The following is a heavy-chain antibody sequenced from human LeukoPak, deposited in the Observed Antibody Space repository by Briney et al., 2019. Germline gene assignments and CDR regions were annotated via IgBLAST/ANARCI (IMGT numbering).Heavy chain of an antibody. Sequence: AASVKVSCKASGYTFTSYAMHWVRQAPGQRLEWMGWINAGNGNTKYSQKFQGRVTITRRTSASTAYMELSSLRSEDTAVYYCARGGTYSSGWYDYWGQGTLVTVSS. V-gene: IGHV1-3*01. CDR2: INAGNGNT. CDR3: ARGGTYSSGWYDY. D-gene: IGHD6-19*01. CDR1: GYTFTSYA. J-gene: IGHJ4*02.